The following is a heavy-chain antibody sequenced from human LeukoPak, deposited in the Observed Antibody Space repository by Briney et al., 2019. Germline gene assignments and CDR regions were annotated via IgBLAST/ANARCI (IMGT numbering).Heavy chain of an antibody. CDR2: IYYSGST. Sequence: SETLSLTCTVSGGSISSYYWSWIRQPPGKGLEWIGYIYYSGSTNYNPSLKSRVTISVDTSKNQFSLKLSSVTAADTAVYYCARLAIAARPSYYYYYGMDVWGQGTTVTVSS. V-gene: IGHV4-59*08. D-gene: IGHD6-6*01. CDR1: GGSISSYY. CDR3: ARLAIAARPSYYYYYGMDV. J-gene: IGHJ6*02.